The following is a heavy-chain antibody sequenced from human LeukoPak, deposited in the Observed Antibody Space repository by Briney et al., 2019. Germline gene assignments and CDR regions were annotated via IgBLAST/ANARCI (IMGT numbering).Heavy chain of an antibody. CDR2: IFYNGST. Sequence: PSETLSLTCAVSGYSITSNNWWGWIRQPPGKGLEWVGYIFYNGSTNYNPSLKSRVTISLDTSTKQFSLRLSSVTAADTAVYYCARDSCSSSSCYSDYYFGMDVWGQGTTVTVSS. V-gene: IGHV4-28*03. CDR1: GYSITSNNW. J-gene: IGHJ6*02. D-gene: IGHD2-2*01. CDR3: ARDSCSSSSCYSDYYFGMDV.